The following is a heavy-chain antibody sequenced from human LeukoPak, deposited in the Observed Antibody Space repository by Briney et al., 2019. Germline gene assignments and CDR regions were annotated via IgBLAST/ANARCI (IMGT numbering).Heavy chain of an antibody. V-gene: IGHV3-23*01. CDR3: ATTGWSGYDYTNY. J-gene: IGHJ4*02. CDR2: ISDSGADT. CDR1: EITFSNNA. D-gene: IGHD5-12*01. Sequence: PGGSLRLSCAASEITFSNNAMSGGAQAPGKGLEWVSVISDSGADTYYADSVKGRFTISRDNSKNTLYLQMNSMRTEDTAVYYCATTGWSGYDYTNYWGQGTLVTVSS.